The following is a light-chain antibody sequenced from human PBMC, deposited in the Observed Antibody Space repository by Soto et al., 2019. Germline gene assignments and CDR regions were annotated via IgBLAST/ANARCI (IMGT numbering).Light chain of an antibody. CDR1: SSDVGGFNS. CDR2: DVV. V-gene: IGLV2-14*03. Sequence: QSVLTQPASVSGSPGQSITISCTGTSSDVGGFNSVSWYQLRPGTAPKLILYDVVDRPSGVSYRFSGSKSGNTASLTISGLQAADEADYFCSSYTSTMPHVFGRGTKVNVL. CDR3: SSYTSTMPHV. J-gene: IGLJ1*01.